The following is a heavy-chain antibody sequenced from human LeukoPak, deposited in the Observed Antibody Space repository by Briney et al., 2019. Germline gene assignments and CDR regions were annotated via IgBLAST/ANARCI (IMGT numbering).Heavy chain of an antibody. J-gene: IGHJ4*02. V-gene: IGHV1-2*02. CDR3: ARADYYGSGSYSQPFDY. Sequence: ASVKVSCKASGYTFTGYYMHWVRQAPGQGLEWMGWINPNSGGTNYAQKFQGRVTMTRDTSISTAYMELSRLRSDDTAVYYCARADYYGSGSYSQPFDYWGQGTLATVSS. CDR1: GYTFTGYY. D-gene: IGHD3-10*01. CDR2: INPNSGGT.